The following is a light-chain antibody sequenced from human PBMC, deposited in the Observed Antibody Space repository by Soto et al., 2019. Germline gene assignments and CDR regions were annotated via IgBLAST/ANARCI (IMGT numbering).Light chain of an antibody. J-gene: IGKJ1*01. CDR2: GAS. Sequence: EIVLTQSPGTLSLSPGERATLSCRASQSVSSSYLAWYQQKPGQGPRLLIYGASSRATGIPDRFSGSGSGTDFTLTIARLEPEDFAVYYCQQYNNWLWTFGQGTKVEIK. CDR1: QSVSSSY. V-gene: IGKV3-20*01. CDR3: QQYNNWLWT.